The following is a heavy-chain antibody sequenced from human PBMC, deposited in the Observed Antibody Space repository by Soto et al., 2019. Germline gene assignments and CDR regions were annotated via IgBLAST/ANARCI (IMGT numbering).Heavy chain of an antibody. J-gene: IGHJ5*02. Sequence: VNVYCTASGYTFTTDAISWVRPAPVQGLEWMGWISSYNGNTNYAQKLQGRVTMTTHTSTRTAYMELRSLRSDDTAVYYCMRSYYSDRSGYFLPWGQGTLVTVSS. CDR2: ISSYNGNT. V-gene: IGHV1-18*01. CDR1: GYTFTTDA. D-gene: IGHD3-22*01. CDR3: MRSYYSDRSGYFLP.